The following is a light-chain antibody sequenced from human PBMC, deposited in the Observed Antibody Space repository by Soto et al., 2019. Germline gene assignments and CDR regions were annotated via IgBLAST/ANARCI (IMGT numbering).Light chain of an antibody. CDR3: QQANSFPLT. V-gene: IGKV1-12*01. CDR2: SAS. Sequence: DIQMTQSPSSVSSSVGDRVTITCRASQGISSWLAWYQQKPGKAATLLIYSASRLQSRVPSRFSGSGSGTDFTITISRLPHEDFATYYWQQANSFPLTFGPGTKVDIK. J-gene: IGKJ3*01. CDR1: QGISSW.